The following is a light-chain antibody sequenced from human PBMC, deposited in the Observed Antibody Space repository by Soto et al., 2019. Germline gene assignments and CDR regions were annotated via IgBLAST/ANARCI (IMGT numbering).Light chain of an antibody. V-gene: IGKV2-28*01. CDR3: MQALQTPPYT. Sequence: DIVMTQSPLSLPVTPGERASISCRSSQSLLHSNGYNYLDWYLQKPGQSPQLLIYLGSNRASGVPDRFSGSGSGTDFTLKISSVEAEDVGVYYCMQALQTPPYTFGQGTKLEIK. CDR2: LGS. CDR1: QSLLHSNGYNY. J-gene: IGKJ2*01.